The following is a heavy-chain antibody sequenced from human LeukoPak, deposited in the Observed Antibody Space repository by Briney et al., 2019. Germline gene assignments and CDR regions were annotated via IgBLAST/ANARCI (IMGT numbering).Heavy chain of an antibody. CDR2: IGTAGDT. Sequence: GGSLRLSCATSGFAFSNHAMHWIRQASGKGLEWVSAIGTAGDTFYPGSVKGRFTISRENAKNSLSLQMNSLRAEDTAVYYCVRQQTPHGNFDYWGQGTLVTVSS. CDR3: VRQQTPHGNFDY. V-gene: IGHV3-13*01. CDR1: GFAFSNHA. J-gene: IGHJ4*02. D-gene: IGHD1-26*01.